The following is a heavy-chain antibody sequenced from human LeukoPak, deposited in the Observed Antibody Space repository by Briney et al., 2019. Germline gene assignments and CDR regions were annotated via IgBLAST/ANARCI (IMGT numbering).Heavy chain of an antibody. Sequence: GGSLRLSCAASGFIFSSYGMHWVRQAPGKGLEWVAVIWFDGSKKYYADSVKGRITISRDDSKSTLYLQMNSLRAEDTAVYYCARDGCGGDCYLADYWGQGTLVTVSS. V-gene: IGHV3-33*01. CDR3: ARDGCGGDCYLADY. J-gene: IGHJ4*02. D-gene: IGHD2-21*02. CDR2: IWFDGSKK. CDR1: GFIFSSYG.